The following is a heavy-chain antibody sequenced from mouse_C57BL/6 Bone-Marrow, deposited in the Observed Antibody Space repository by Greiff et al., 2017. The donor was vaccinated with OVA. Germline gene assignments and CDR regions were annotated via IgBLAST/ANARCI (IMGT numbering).Heavy chain of an antibody. CDR3: ARDGEYDYGFDY. CDR2: INPSSGYT. J-gene: IGHJ2*01. V-gene: IGHV1-4*01. Sequence: QVQLKQSGAELARPGASVKMSCKASGYTFTSYTMHWVKQRPGQGLEWIGYINPSSGYTKYNQKFKDKATLTADKSSSTAYMQLSSLTSEDSAVYYCARDGEYDYGFDYWGQGTTLTVSS. CDR1: GYTFTSYT. D-gene: IGHD2-4*01.